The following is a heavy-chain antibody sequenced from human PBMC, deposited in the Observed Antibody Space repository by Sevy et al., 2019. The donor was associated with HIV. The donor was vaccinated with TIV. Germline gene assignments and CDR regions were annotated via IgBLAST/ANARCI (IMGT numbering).Heavy chain of an antibody. CDR1: GCSFSAYF. Sequence: ASVKVSCKASGCSFSAYFLHWVRQAPGQGLEWMGRISPNSGGTVYAQKFRGRVTMTRDTSSTTAYMELTRLKSDDTVLYYCARASGPTVGAYFDSWGQGALVTVSS. CDR2: ISPNSGGT. CDR3: ARASGPTVGAYFDS. D-gene: IGHD3-10*01. V-gene: IGHV1-2*05. J-gene: IGHJ4*02.